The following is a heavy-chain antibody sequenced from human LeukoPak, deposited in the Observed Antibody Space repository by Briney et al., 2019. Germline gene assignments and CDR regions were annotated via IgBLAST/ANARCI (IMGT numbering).Heavy chain of an antibody. D-gene: IGHD6-13*01. V-gene: IGHV3-7*01. J-gene: IGHJ4*02. CDR1: GFTISNYW. Sequence: GGFLRLSCVVSGFTISNYWIRWVRPAPGEGLEGVANIKQDGSVKYYVDSLKGRFTISRDNAKNSLYLQMNSLRAEDTAVYYCARIGYSSSCTDYWGQGTLVSVSS. CDR2: IKQDGSVK. CDR3: ARIGYSSSCTDY.